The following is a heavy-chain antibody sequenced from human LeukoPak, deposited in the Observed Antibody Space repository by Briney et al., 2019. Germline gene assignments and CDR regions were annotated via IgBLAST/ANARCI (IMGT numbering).Heavy chain of an antibody. CDR2: IYYSGST. Sequence: SETLSLTCTVSGGSISSYYWSWIRQPPGKGLEWIGYIYYSGSTNYNPSLKSRVTISVDTSKNQFSLKLSSVTAADTAVYYCARDGRVAGTGENWFDPWGQGTLVTVSS. V-gene: IGHV4-59*01. CDR3: ARDGRVAGTGENWFDP. D-gene: IGHD6-19*01. CDR1: GGSISSYY. J-gene: IGHJ5*02.